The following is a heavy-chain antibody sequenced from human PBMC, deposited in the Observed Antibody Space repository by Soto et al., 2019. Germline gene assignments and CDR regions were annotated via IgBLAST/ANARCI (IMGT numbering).Heavy chain of an antibody. CDR1: GYTLTELS. Sequence: ASVKVSCKVSGYTLTELSMHWVRQAPGRGLEWMGGFDPEDGETIYAQKFQGRVTMTKDTSTDTAYMELSRLRSDDTAVYYCARSTPPHMAVDAFDIWGQGTMVTLS. J-gene: IGHJ3*02. V-gene: IGHV1-24*01. CDR2: FDPEDGET. CDR3: ARSTPPHMAVDAFDI.